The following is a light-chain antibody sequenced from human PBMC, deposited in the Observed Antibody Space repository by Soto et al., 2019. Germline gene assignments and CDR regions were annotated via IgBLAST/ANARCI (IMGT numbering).Light chain of an antibody. CDR1: QSISSY. CDR2: AAS. Sequence: DIQMTQSPSSLSASVGDRVTITCRASQSISSYLNWYQQKPGKSPKLLIYAASSLQSGVPSRFSGSESGTDFTLTISSVQPEDFASYYCQQTYSTPGTFGPGTKVDIK. J-gene: IGKJ3*01. CDR3: QQTYSTPGT. V-gene: IGKV1-39*01.